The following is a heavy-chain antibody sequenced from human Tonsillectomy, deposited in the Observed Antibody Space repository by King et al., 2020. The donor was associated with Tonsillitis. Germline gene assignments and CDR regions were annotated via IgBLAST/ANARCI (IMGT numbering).Heavy chain of an antibody. V-gene: IGHV3-9*01. D-gene: IGHD6-19*01. Sequence: VQLVESGGGLVQPGRSLRLSCAASGFTLDDYAMHWVRQAPGKGLEWVSGISWNSGSIGYADSVKGRFTISRDNAKNSLYLQMNSLRTEDTALYYCAKGEGGSGWLLMFNDAFDIWGQGTMVTVSS. CDR3: AKGEGGSGWLLMFNDAFDI. CDR1: GFTLDDYA. J-gene: IGHJ3*02. CDR2: ISWNSGSI.